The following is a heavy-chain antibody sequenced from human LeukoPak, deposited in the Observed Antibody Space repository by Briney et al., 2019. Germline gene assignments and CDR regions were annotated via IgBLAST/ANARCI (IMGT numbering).Heavy chain of an antibody. Sequence: GGSLRLSCAASGFTFSSYSMNWVRQAPGKGLEWVSYISSSSSTIYYADSVKGRFTISRDNAKNSLYLQMNSLRAEDTAVYYCARDRSYGGSNWFDPWGQGTLVTVSS. J-gene: IGHJ5*02. CDR2: ISSSSSTI. V-gene: IGHV3-48*01. CDR1: GFTFSSYS. CDR3: ARDRSYGGSNWFDP. D-gene: IGHD5-18*01.